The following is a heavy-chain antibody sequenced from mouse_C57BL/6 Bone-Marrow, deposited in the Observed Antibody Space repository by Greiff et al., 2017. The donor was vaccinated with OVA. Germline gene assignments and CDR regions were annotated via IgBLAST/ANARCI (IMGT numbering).Heavy chain of an antibody. V-gene: IGHV1-50*01. CDR3: ARLGYSNSY. D-gene: IGHD2-5*01. J-gene: IGHJ2*01. Sequence: VQLQQPGAELVKPGASVKLSCKASGYTFTSYWMQWVKQRPGQGLEWIGEIDPSDSYTNYHQKFKGKATLNVDTSSSTAYMKLSSLTSEASAVYYCARLGYSNSYWGQGTTLTVSS. CDR2: IDPSDSYT. CDR1: GYTFTSYW.